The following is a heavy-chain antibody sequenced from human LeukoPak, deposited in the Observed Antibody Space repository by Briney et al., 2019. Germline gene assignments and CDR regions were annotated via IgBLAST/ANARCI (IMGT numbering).Heavy chain of an antibody. V-gene: IGHV3-48*02. CDR3: ARGCSGGSCFGDFDY. CDR1: GFTFSSYR. Sequence: PGGSLRLSCAASGFTFSSYRMNCVRQAPGKGLEWISYISSRSSTIYYADSVKGRFTISRDNAKNSLFLQMNSLRDEDTAVYYCARGCSGGSCFGDFDYWGQGTLGTVSS. CDR2: ISSRSSTI. D-gene: IGHD2-15*01. J-gene: IGHJ4*02.